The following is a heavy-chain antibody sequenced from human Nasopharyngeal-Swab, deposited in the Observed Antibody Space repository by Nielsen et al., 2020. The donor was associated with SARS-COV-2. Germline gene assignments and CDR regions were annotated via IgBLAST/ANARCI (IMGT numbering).Heavy chain of an antibody. CDR1: GFTFSSYA. Sequence: GESLKIYCAASGFTFSSYAMHWVRQAPGKGLEWVAVISYDGSNKYYADSVKGRFTISRDNSKNTLYLQMNSLRAEDTAVYYCARYPVGATTLGLVLDYWGQGTLVTVSS. CDR3: ARYPVGATTLGLVLDY. CDR2: ISYDGSNK. V-gene: IGHV3-30-3*01. J-gene: IGHJ4*02. D-gene: IGHD1-26*01.